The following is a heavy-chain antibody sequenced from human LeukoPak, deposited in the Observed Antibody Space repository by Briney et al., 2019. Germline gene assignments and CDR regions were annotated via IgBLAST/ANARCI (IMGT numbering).Heavy chain of an antibody. V-gene: IGHV3-33*01. D-gene: IGHD3-22*01. CDR3: ARGRVSDSSGYRRTRYYYYYGMDV. CDR2: IWYDGSNK. CDR1: GFTFSSYG. J-gene: IGHJ6*02. Sequence: PGRSLRLSCAASGFTFSSYGMYWVRQAPGKGLEWVAVIWYDGSNKYYADSVKGRFTISRDNSKNTLYLQMNSLRAEDTAVYYCARGRVSDSSGYRRTRYYYYYGMDVWGQGTTVTVSS.